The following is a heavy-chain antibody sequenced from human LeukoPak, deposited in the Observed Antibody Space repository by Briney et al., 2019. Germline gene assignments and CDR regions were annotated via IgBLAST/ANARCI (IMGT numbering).Heavy chain of an antibody. J-gene: IGHJ4*02. V-gene: IGHV4-59*01. CDR2: IYYSGST. CDR3: TREVVAAAGTVDY. Sequence: SETLSLTCTVSGGSISSYYWSWIRQPPGKGLEWIGYIYYSGSTNYNPSLKSRVTISVDTSKNQFSLKLSSVTAADTAVYYCTREVVAAAGTVDYWGQGTLVIVSS. D-gene: IGHD6-13*01. CDR1: GGSISSYY.